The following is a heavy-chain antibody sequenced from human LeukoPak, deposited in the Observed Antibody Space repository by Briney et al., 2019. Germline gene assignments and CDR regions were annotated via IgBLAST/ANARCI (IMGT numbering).Heavy chain of an antibody. J-gene: IGHJ4*02. CDR2: ISGSGGST. D-gene: IGHD5-12*01. V-gene: IGHV3-23*01. CDR3: AKDTAWIRYYFDY. Sequence: PGGSLRLSCTASGFIFNTYSMNWVRQAPGKGLEWVSAISGSGGSTYYADSVKGRFTISRDNSKNTLYLQMNSLRAEDTAVYYCAKDTAWIRYYFDYWGQGTLVTVSS. CDR1: GFIFNTYS.